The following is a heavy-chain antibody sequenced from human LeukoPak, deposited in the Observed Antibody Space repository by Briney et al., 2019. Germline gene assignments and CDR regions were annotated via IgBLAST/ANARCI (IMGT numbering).Heavy chain of an antibody. J-gene: IGHJ4*02. CDR1: GFTFSSYG. D-gene: IGHD3-10*01. CDR3: AKDEFSY. CDR2: ISYDGSNK. Sequence: GGSLRLSCAASGFTFSSYGMHWVRQAPGKGLEWVAVISYDGSNKYYADSVKGRSTISRDNSKNTLYLQMNSLRAEDTAVYYCAKDEFSYWGQGTLVTVSS. V-gene: IGHV3-30*18.